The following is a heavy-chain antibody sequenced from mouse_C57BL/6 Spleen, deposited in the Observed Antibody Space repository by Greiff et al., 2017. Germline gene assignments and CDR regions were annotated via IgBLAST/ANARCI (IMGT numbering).Heavy chain of an antibody. Sequence: VKLVESGPELVKPGASVKLSCKASGYTFTSYDINWVKQRPGQGLEWIGWIYPRDGSTKYNEKFKGKATLTVDTSSSTAYMELHSLTSEDSAVYFCARSFITTGVRGFDVWGTGTTVTVSS. CDR2: IYPRDGST. J-gene: IGHJ1*03. D-gene: IGHD1-1*01. V-gene: IGHV1-85*01. CDR3: ARSFITTGVRGFDV. CDR1: GYTFTSYD.